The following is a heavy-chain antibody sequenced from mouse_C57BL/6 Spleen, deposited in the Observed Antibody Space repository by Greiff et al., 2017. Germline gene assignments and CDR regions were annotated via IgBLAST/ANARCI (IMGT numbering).Heavy chain of an antibody. CDR1: GYTFTSYW. CDR2: IHPNSGST. CDR3: AREGAAQALFAY. V-gene: IGHV1-64*01. D-gene: IGHD3-2*02. J-gene: IGHJ3*01. Sequence: QVQLQQSGAELVKPGASVKLSCKASGYTFTSYWMHWVKQRPGQGLERIGMIHPNSGSTNYNEKFKSKATLTVDKSSSTAYMQLSSLTSEDSAVYYCAREGAAQALFAYWGQGTLVTVSA.